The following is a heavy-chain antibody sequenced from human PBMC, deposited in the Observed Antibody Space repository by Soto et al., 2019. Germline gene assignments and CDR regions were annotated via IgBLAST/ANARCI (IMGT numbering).Heavy chain of an antibody. D-gene: IGHD3-22*01. CDR3: ARFHCDSETAYYGMDV. CDR2: IYHSGSL. J-gene: IGHJ6*02. Sequence: QVQLQESGPGLVKPSGTLSLTCAVSGDSIATENWWSWVRQPPGKGLAWIGEIYHSGSLNYHPSLKSRVTISVDKAKNQFSLQLRSVTAADTAVYYCARFHCDSETAYYGMDVWGQGTTVTVSS. CDR1: GDSIATENW. V-gene: IGHV4-4*02.